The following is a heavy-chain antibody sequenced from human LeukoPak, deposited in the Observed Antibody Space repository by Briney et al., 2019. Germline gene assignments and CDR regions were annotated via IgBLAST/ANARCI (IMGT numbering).Heavy chain of an antibody. J-gene: IGHJ4*02. Sequence: GGSLRLSCAASGFTFSSYAMHWVRQAPGKGLEWVAVISYDGSNKYYADSVKGRFTISRDNSKNTLYLQMNSLRAEDTAVYYCARDNIAVAGTTLDYWGQGTLVTVSS. CDR1: GFTFSSYA. V-gene: IGHV3-30-3*01. CDR3: ARDNIAVAGTTLDY. D-gene: IGHD6-19*01. CDR2: ISYDGSNK.